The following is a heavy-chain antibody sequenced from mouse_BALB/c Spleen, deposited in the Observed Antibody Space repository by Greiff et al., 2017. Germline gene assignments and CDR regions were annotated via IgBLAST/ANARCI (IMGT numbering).Heavy chain of an antibody. J-gene: IGHJ2*01. CDR1: GFSLTSYG. D-gene: IGHD2-1*01. CDR2: IWAGGST. Sequence: VHLVESGPGLVAPSQSLSITCTVSGFSLTSYGVHWVRQPPGKGLEWLGVIWAGGSTNYNSALMSRLSISKDNSKSQVFLKMNSLQTDDTAMYYCARGNGNYVGYWGQGTTLTVSS. CDR3: ARGNGNYVGY. V-gene: IGHV2-9*02.